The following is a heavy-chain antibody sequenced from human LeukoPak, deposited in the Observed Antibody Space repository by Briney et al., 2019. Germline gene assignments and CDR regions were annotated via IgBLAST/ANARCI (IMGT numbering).Heavy chain of an antibody. J-gene: IGHJ6*04. CDR3: ARGAPPDV. CDR1: GFIFSNYA. CDR2: ISHDATDK. Sequence: GGPLRLSCAASGFIFSNYAMYWVRQAPDKGLEWVAVISHDATDKDYSDSVKGRFTISRDNSKSTLYLQMNSLRPEDTAVYYCARGAPPDVWGKGTTVTVSS. V-gene: IGHV3-30*04.